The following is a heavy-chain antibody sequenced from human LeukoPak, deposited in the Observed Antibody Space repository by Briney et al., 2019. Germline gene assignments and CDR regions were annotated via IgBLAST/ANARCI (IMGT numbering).Heavy chain of an antibody. Sequence: GGSLKLSCAASGFTFSRSAIHWLRQASGKGLERVGRIRKKANSYATAYVGSVKGRFTISRDDSKNTAYLQMNSLRTEDTAVYYCTRLPSADTPMVTFLTSEYWGQGTLVTVSS. CDR3: TRLPSADTPMVTFLTSEY. CDR1: GFTFSRSA. D-gene: IGHD5-18*01. V-gene: IGHV3-73*01. J-gene: IGHJ4*02. CDR2: IRKKANSYAT.